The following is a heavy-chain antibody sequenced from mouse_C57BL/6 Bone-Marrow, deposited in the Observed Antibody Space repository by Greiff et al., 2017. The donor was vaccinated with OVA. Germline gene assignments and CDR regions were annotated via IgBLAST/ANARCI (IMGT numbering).Heavy chain of an antibody. V-gene: IGHV5-17*01. CDR1: GFTFSDYG. Sequence: EVKLVESGGGLVKPGGSLKLSCAASGFTFSDYGMHWVRQAPEKGLEWVAYISSGSSTIYYADIVKGRFTISRDNAKNTLFLQMTSLRSEDTAMYYCARINYWYFDVWGTGTTVTVSS. CDR3: ARINYWYFDV. J-gene: IGHJ1*03. CDR2: ISSGSSTI.